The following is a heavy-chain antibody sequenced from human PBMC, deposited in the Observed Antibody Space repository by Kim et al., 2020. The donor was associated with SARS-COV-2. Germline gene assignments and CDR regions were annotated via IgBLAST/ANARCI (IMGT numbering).Heavy chain of an antibody. CDR2: IYYSGST. CDR1: GGSISSSSYY. J-gene: IGHJ5*02. D-gene: IGHD3-9*01. V-gene: IGHV4-39*07. CDR3: ARDKDYDILTGPRPYNWFDP. Sequence: SETLSLTCTVSGGSISSSSYYWGWIRQPPGKGLEWIGSIYYSGSTYYNPSLKSRVTISVDTSKNQFSLKLSSVTAADTAVYYCARDKDYDILTGPRPYNWFDPWGQGTLVTVSS.